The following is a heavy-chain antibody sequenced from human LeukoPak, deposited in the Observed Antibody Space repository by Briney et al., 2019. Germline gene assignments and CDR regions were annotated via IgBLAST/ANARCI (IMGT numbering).Heavy chain of an antibody. CDR2: INHSGST. Sequence: SETLSLTCAVYGGSFSGYYWSWIRQPPGKGLEWIGEINHSGSTNYNPSLKSRVTISVDTSKNQFSLKLSSVTAADTAVYYCARGRSELLWFGELFAYFGYWGQGTLVTVSS. CDR3: ARGRSELLWFGELFAYFGY. D-gene: IGHD3-10*01. J-gene: IGHJ4*02. CDR1: GGSFSGYY. V-gene: IGHV4-34*01.